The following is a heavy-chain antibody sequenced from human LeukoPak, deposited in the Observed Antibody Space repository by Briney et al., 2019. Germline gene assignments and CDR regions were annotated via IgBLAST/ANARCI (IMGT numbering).Heavy chain of an antibody. J-gene: IGHJ4*02. CDR3: ARASDYVFDY. D-gene: IGHD5-12*01. CDR2: IYPGASDT. V-gene: IGHV5-51*03. Sequence: GGSLNISGKASGYSFTTSWTGWVRQLPGKGLEWMGVIYPGASDTRYSPSLQGQVTISADKSISTAYLQWSSQKASDTAMYYCARASDYVFDYWGQGTLVTVSS. CDR1: GYSFTTSW.